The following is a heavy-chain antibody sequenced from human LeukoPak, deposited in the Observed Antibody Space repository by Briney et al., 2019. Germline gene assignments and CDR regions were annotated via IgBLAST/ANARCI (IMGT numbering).Heavy chain of an antibody. V-gene: IGHV1-69*13. CDR3: ARDRELRFLEWLFYY. Sequence: SVKVSCKASGGTFSSYAISWVRQAPGQGLEWMGGIIPIFGTANYAQKFQGRVTITADESTSTAYMELSSLRSEDTAVYYCARDRELRFLEWLFYYWGQGTLVTVSS. CDR2: IIPIFGTA. D-gene: IGHD3-3*01. J-gene: IGHJ4*02. CDR1: GGTFSSYA.